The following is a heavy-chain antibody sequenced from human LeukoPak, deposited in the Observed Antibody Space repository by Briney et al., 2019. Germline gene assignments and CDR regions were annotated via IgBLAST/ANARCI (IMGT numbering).Heavy chain of an antibody. CDR3: ARYILSGWYDY. Sequence: SETLSLTCTVSGDSINSYYWSWIRQPGGRGLEWIGLIHTSGSTNYSPSLKSRVTMSVDTSKNQFSLKLSSVTAADTAVYYCARYILSGWYDYWGQGTLVTVSS. V-gene: IGHV4-4*07. CDR1: GDSINSYY. CDR2: IHTSGST. J-gene: IGHJ4*02. D-gene: IGHD6-19*01.